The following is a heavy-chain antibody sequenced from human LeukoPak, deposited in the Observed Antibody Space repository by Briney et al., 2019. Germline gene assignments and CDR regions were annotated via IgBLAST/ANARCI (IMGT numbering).Heavy chain of an antibody. CDR1: GFTFSSYW. Sequence: GGSLRLSCAASGFTFSSYWMSWVRQAPGKGLEWVANINQDGSEKYYVDSVKGRFTISRDNAKNSLYLQMNSLRAEDTAVYYCARVMSGYKYGPMEYYYHYMDVWGKGTTVTVSS. V-gene: IGHV3-7*03. CDR2: INQDGSEK. J-gene: IGHJ6*03. D-gene: IGHD5-18*01. CDR3: ARVMSGYKYGPMEYYYHYMDV.